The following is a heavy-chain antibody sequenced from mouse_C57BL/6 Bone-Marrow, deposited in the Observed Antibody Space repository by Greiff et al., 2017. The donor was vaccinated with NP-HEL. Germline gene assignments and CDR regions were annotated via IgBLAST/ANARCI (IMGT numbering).Heavy chain of an antibody. D-gene: IGHD2-4*01. Sequence: EVKLVESGEGLVKPGGSLKLSCAASGFTFSSYAMSWVRQTPEKRLEWVAYISSGGDYIYYADTVKGRFTISRDNARNTLYLQMSSLKSEDTAMYYCTRVGDYDVPYAMDYWGQGTSVTVSS. J-gene: IGHJ4*01. CDR1: GFTFSSYA. CDR3: TRVGDYDVPYAMDY. CDR2: ISSGGDYI. V-gene: IGHV5-9-1*02.